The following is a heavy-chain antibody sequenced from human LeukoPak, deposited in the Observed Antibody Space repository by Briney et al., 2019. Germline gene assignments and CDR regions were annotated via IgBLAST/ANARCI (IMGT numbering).Heavy chain of an antibody. V-gene: IGHV3-53*01. CDR3: ARLYYGSGSYLGDWFDP. CDR2: IYSGGST. J-gene: IGHJ5*02. D-gene: IGHD3-10*01. Sequence: ETLSLTCTVSGGSISSYYWSWVRQAPGKGLEWVSVIYSGGSTYYADSVKGRFTISRDNSKNTLYLQMNSLRAEDTAVYYCARLYYGSGSYLGDWFDPWGQGTLVTVSS. CDR1: GGSISSYY.